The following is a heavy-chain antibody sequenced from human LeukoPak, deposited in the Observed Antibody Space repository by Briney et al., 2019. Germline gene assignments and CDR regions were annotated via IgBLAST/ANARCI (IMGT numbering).Heavy chain of an antibody. V-gene: IGHV4-59*01. CDR1: GGSISSYY. CDR3: ARDSPPDY. CDR2: VHYSGST. Sequence: PSETLSLTCTVSGGSISSYYWSWIRQPPGKGLEWIGFVHYSGSTHYNPSLKSRVTISVDTSKNQVSLKLTSVTAADTAVYYCARDSPPDYWGQGTLVTVSS. J-gene: IGHJ4*02.